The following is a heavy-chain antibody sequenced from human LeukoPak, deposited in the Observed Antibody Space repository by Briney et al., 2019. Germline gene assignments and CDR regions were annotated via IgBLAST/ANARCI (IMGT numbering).Heavy chain of an antibody. CDR3: ARDVGIVAGSYYYYYMDV. CDR1: GFTFDDYG. CDR2: INWNGGST. Sequence: GGFLRLSCAASGFTFDDYGMSWVRQAPGKWLEWVSGINWNGGSTGYADSVKGRFTISRDNAKNSLYLQMNSLRAEDTALYYCARDVGIVAGSYYYYYMDVWGKGTTVTVSS. J-gene: IGHJ6*03. D-gene: IGHD2-15*01. V-gene: IGHV3-20*04.